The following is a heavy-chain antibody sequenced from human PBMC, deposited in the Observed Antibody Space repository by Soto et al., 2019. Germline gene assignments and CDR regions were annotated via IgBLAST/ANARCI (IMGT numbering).Heavy chain of an antibody. D-gene: IGHD2-2*01. Sequence: SETLSLTCTVFAGCVGIGDYLWSWVCERPGKALEWIRNINNSRNTQYNPPHKSQVTLSLDTSKTQFSLQVTSMTAADTAVYFCARARGGNQGAYASLFDRCGQRSLVTVSS. CDR2: INNSRNT. J-gene: IGHJ5*02. CDR3: ARARGGNQGAYASLFDR. V-gene: IGHV4-30-4*01. CDR1: AGCVGIGDYL.